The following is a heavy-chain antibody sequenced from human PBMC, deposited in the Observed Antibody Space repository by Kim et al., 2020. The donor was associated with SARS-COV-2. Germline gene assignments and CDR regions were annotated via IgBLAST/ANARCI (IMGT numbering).Heavy chain of an antibody. D-gene: IGHD5-12*01. V-gene: IGHV3-9*01. CDR3: AKGSVDMRGGFDY. Sequence: GGSLRLSCAASGFTFGDYAMHWVRQAPGKGLEWVSGISWNSGSIGYADSVKGRFTISRDNAKNSLYLQMNSLRAEDTALYYCAKGSVDMRGGFDYWGQGTLVTVSS. CDR1: GFTFGDYA. CDR2: ISWNSGSI. J-gene: IGHJ4*02.